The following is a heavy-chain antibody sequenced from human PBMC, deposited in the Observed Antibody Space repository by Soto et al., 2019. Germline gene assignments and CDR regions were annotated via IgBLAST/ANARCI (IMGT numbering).Heavy chain of an antibody. CDR3: ARDSPPVDY. CDR1: GRTFYRYG. CDR2: ISAYNGNT. V-gene: IGHV1-18*01. Sequence: APVKVSCKASGRTFYRYGISWVRQAPGQGLEWMGWISAYNGNTNYAQKLQGRVTMSTDTSTSTAYMELRSLRSDDTAVYYCARDSPPVDYWGQGTLVTVSS. J-gene: IGHJ4*02.